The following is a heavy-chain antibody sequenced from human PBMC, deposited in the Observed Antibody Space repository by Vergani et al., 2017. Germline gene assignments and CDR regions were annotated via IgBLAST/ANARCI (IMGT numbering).Heavy chain of an antibody. V-gene: IGHV3-21*01. CDR3: VKEKIDLGSYFFDS. D-gene: IGHD2/OR15-2a*01. CDR1: GFTFSVYN. J-gene: IGHJ4*01. Sequence: VQLVESGGGVVQPGRSLRLSCAASGFTFSVYNMNWVRQAPGKGLEWVSSISNTGSHIYYADSMKGRFTVSRDNAKKSLYLQMDSLRAEDTAVYFCVKEKIDLGSYFFDSWGHGILVTVSS. CDR2: ISNTGSHI.